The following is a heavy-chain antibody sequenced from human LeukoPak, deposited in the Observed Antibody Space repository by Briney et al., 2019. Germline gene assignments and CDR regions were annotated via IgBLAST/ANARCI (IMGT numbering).Heavy chain of an antibody. CDR1: GFSLSTSGVG. CDR3: AHNLRARNALGDYYYDMDV. J-gene: IGHJ6*03. D-gene: IGHD3-16*01. V-gene: IGHV2-5*01. Sequence: SSPTLVNTTQTLTLTCTFSGFSLSTSGVGVGWIRQPPGKALEWLAVNYWNDDKRYSPSLKSRHTITKDTSKNQVVLTKTNIHPVDTATYYCAHNLRARNALGDYYYDMDVWGKGTTVTISS. CDR2: NYWNDDK.